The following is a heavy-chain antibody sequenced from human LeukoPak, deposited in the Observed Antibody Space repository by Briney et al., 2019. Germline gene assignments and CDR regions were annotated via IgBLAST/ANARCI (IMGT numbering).Heavy chain of an antibody. CDR1: GGSINDYY. J-gene: IGHJ6*03. D-gene: IGHD6-19*01. V-gene: IGHV4-59*01. Sequence: SETLSLTCTVSGGSINDYYWSWIRQPPGEGLEWIGNIYYSGTTSYNPSLESRVIISVDTSKNQFSLKLNSVTAADTAVYYCARVAGTRLSYYYMDVWGKGTTVTVSS. CDR2: IYYSGTT. CDR3: ARVAGTRLSYYYMDV.